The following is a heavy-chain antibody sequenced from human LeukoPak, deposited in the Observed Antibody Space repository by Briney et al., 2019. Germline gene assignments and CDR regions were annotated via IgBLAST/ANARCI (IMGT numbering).Heavy chain of an antibody. Sequence: PGGSLRLSCAASGLTFISYGMHWVRQAPGKGLEWVAVISYDGRNKYYADSVKGRFTISRDNSKNTLYLQMNSLRAEDTAVYYCALLYSSNWPKSEFDYWGQGTLVIVSS. D-gene: IGHD6-13*01. J-gene: IGHJ4*02. V-gene: IGHV3-30*03. CDR3: ALLYSSNWPKSEFDY. CDR1: GLTFISYG. CDR2: ISYDGRNK.